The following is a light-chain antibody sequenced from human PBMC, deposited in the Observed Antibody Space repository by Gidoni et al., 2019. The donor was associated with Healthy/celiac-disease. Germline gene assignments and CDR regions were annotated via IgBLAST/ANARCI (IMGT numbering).Light chain of an antibody. CDR3: QQYGSSPST. Sequence: EIVLPQSPGTLSLSPGERATLSCRASQSVSSSYLAWYQQKPGQAPRLLIYGASSRATGIPDRFSGSGSGTDFTLTISRLEPEDFAVYYCQQYGSSPSTFXPXTKVXIK. V-gene: IGKV3-20*01. CDR1: QSVSSSY. CDR2: GAS. J-gene: IGKJ3*01.